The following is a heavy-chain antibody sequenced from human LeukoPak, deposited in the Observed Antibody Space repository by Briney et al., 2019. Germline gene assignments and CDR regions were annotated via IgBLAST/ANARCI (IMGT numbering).Heavy chain of an antibody. V-gene: IGHV4-59*01. Sequence: SETLSLTCTVSGASISSYYWSWIRHPPGKGLEWIGYIYYSGSTSYNPSLKSRVTISLDTSKNQFSLKLSSVTAADTAVYYCAREYSSSSGHFDFWGQGTLVTVSS. CDR1: GASISSYY. CDR2: IYYSGST. D-gene: IGHD6-6*01. J-gene: IGHJ4*02. CDR3: AREYSSSSGHFDF.